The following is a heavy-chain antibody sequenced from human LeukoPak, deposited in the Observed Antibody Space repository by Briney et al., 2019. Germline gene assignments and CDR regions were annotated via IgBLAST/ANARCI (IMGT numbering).Heavy chain of an antibody. D-gene: IGHD1-26*01. CDR1: GASMSSYY. CDR3: GRLSGSPSRIVDY. Sequence: SETLSLTCTVSGASMSSYYWSWIRQPPGKGLEWIGYIYSSGTTNYSPSLKSRVAISIDTSKNQFSLNLNSVTAADTAVYYCGRLSGSPSRIVDYWGRGTLVTVSS. CDR2: IYSSGTT. J-gene: IGHJ4*02. V-gene: IGHV4-59*08.